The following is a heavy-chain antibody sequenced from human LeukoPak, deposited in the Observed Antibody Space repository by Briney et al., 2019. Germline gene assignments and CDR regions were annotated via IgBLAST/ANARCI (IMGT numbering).Heavy chain of an antibody. D-gene: IGHD5-18*01. CDR2: ISYDGSNK. CDR3: AKGGYTYNWGGYFDY. V-gene: IGHV3-30*18. J-gene: IGHJ4*02. CDR1: GFTFSSYG. Sequence: GRSLRLSCAASGFTFSSYGMHWVRQAPGKGLEWVAVISYDGSNKYYADSVKGRFTISRDNSKNTLYLQMNSLRVEDTAVYFCAKGGYTYNWGGYFDYWGQGSLVTVSS.